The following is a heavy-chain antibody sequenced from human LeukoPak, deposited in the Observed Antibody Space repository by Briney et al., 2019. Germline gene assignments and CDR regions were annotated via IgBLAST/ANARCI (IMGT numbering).Heavy chain of an antibody. Sequence: ASVKVSCKASGYTFTSYDINWVRQATGQGLEWMGWMNPNSGNTGYAQKFQGRVTITRNTSISTAYMELSSLRSEDTAVYYCARDTYYYDSSGYYYLYYYYYYYMDVWGKGTTVTVSS. CDR1: GYTFTSYD. CDR3: ARDTYYYDSSGYYYLYYYYYYYMDV. D-gene: IGHD3-22*01. V-gene: IGHV1-8*03. J-gene: IGHJ6*03. CDR2: MNPNSGNT.